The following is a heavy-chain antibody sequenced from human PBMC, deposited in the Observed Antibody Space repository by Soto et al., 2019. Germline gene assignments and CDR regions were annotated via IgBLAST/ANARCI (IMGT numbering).Heavy chain of an antibody. CDR1: GFTLSNYA. Sequence: QVQLVEAGGGVVQPGRSLRLSCTASGFTLSNYAMHWVRQAPVKGLEWLAVISSDGSRQFYADSMEGRFNISRHASKNTLYLQMNSLRLEDTAVYLCGRKQNSGFYRTADYWGQGTLVTVSS. J-gene: IGHJ4*02. V-gene: IGHV3-30*14. CDR3: GRKQNSGFYRTADY. CDR2: ISSDGSRQ. D-gene: IGHD3-22*01.